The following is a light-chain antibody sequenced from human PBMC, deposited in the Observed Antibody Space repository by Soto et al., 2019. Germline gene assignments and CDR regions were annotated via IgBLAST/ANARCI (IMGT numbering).Light chain of an antibody. CDR3: LLSYSATRPV. CDR1: TGTVTSGHY. V-gene: IGLV7-46*01. J-gene: IGLJ2*01. Sequence: QAVVTQGPSLTVSPGGTVTLTCGSSTGTVTSGHYPYWFQQKPGQAPRTLIYDTSKKHSWTPARFSGSLLGGKAALTLSGAQPEDEADYYCLLSYSATRPVFGGGTKLTVL. CDR2: DTS.